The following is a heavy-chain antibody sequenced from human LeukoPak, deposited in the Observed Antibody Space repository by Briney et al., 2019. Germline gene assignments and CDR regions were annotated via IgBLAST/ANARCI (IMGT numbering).Heavy chain of an antibody. CDR1: GFTFGDYA. Sequence: GGSLRLSCTASGFTFGDYAMSWVRQAAGRGLDWVGFIRSKAYGGTTEYAASVKGRFTISRDDSKSIAYLQMNSLKTEDTAVYYCTRGYENGYYLYYYYGMDVWGQGTTVTVSS. D-gene: IGHD3-3*01. CDR2: IRSKAYGGTT. J-gene: IGHJ6*02. CDR3: TRGYENGYYLYYYYGMDV. V-gene: IGHV3-49*04.